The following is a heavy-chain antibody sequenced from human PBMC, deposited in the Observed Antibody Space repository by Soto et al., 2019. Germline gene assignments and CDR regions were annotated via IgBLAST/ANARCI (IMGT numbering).Heavy chain of an antibody. CDR1: GYSFTSYW. Sequence: PGESLKISCKGSGYSFTSYWIGWVRQMPGKGLEWMGIIYPGDSDTRYSPSFQGQVTISADKSISTAYLQWSSLKASDTAMYYCARHPPPYCSGGSCYNYYGMDVWGQGTTVTVSS. D-gene: IGHD2-15*01. CDR2: IYPGDSDT. J-gene: IGHJ6*02. CDR3: ARHPPPYCSGGSCYNYYGMDV. V-gene: IGHV5-51*01.